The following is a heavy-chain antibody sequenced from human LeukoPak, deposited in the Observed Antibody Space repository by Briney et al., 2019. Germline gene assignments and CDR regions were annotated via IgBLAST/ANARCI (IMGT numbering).Heavy chain of an antibody. D-gene: IGHD5-24*01. V-gene: IGHV3-48*02. CDR1: GFTFSSYT. J-gene: IGHJ4*02. CDR3: ARAVGWLQSLDY. Sequence: PGGSLRLSGAASGFTFSSYTMNWVRQAPGKGLEWVAYISSSSSTIYYADPVKGRFTISRDNAKNSLYLQMNSLRDEDTAVYYCARAVGWLQSLDYWGQGTLVTVSS. CDR2: ISSSSSTI.